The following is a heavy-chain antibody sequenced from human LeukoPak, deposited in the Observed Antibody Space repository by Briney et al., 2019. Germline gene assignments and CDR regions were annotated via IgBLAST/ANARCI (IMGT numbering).Heavy chain of an antibody. D-gene: IGHD5-18*01. J-gene: IGHJ4*02. CDR3: ASPARGYSYGYGY. CDR1: GYTFTGYY. CDR2: INPNSGGT. V-gene: IGHV1-2*04. Sequence: GASVKVSCKASGYTFTGYYMHWVRQAPGQGLEWMGWINPNSGGTNYAQKFQGWVTMTRDTSISTAYMELSRLRSDDTAVYYCASPARGYSYGYGYWGQGTLVTVSS.